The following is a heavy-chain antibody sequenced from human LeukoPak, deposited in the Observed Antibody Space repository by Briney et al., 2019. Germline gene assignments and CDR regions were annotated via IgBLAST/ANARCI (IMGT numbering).Heavy chain of an antibody. D-gene: IGHD6-13*01. V-gene: IGHV3-11*03. CDR2: ISHSSGFT. J-gene: IGHJ4*02. CDR1: GFTFSDYY. Sequence: PGGSLRLSCAASGFTFSDYYMSWIRQAPGQGLEWVAYISHSSGFTNYADSVKGRFAISRDNAKNSLYLQMGSLRAEDTAIYYCAKLFKAYSSTWIDYWGQGNLVTVSS. CDR3: AKLFKAYSSTWIDY.